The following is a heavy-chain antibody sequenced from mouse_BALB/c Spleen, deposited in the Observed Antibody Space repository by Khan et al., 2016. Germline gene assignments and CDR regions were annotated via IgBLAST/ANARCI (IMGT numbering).Heavy chain of an antibody. D-gene: IGHD1-1*02. Sequence: EVQLQESGPELVKPGASVKMPCKASGYTFTSYVMHWAKQKPGQGLEWIGYINPYNDVTKYNEKFKDKATLTSDKSSDTAYMELSRLTSEDCAVDYCASGCYDEGWWYYFDYWGQGTTLTFSS. V-gene: IGHV1S136*01. CDR2: INPYNDVT. J-gene: IGHJ2*01. CDR3: ASGCYDEGWWYYFDY. CDR1: GYTFTSYV.